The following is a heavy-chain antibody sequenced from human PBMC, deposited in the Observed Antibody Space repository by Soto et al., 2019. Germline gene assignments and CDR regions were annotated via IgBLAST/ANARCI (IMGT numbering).Heavy chain of an antibody. CDR3: VTGYSSGWYEIY. CDR1: GFTFSSYA. Sequence: GGSLRLSCAASGFTFSSYAMSWVRQAPGKGLEWVSAISGSGGSTYYADSVKGRFTISRDNSKNTLYLQMSSLRPEDTALYYCVTGYSSGWYEIYWGQGTLVTVSS. D-gene: IGHD6-19*01. V-gene: IGHV3-23*01. CDR2: ISGSGGST. J-gene: IGHJ4*02.